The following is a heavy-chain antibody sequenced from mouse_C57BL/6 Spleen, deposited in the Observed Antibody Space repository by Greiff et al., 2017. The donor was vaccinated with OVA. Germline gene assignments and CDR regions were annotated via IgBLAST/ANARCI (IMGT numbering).Heavy chain of an antibody. D-gene: IGHD1-1*01. CDR3: ADDYYGSSYVGFAY. CDR1: GYSFTDYN. V-gene: IGHV1-39*01. Sequence: EVQLQESGPELVKPGASVKISCKASGYSFTDYNMNWVKQSNGKSLEWIGVINPNYGTTSYNQKFKGKATLTVDQSSSTAYMQLNSLTSEDSAVYYGADDYYGSSYVGFAYWGQGTLVTVSA. CDR2: INPNYGTT. J-gene: IGHJ3*01.